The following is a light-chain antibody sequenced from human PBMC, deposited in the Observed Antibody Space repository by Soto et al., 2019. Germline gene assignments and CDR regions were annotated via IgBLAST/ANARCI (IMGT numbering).Light chain of an antibody. CDR2: EVS. Sequence: QSALTQPASVSGSPGQSITISCTGTSSDVGSYNLVSWYQQHPGKAPKLMIYEVSKRPSGVSNRFSGSKSGNTASLTISGLQAEDEADYYCCSYAGSPLVFGTGTKLTVL. CDR1: SSDVGSYNL. J-gene: IGLJ1*01. CDR3: CSYAGSPLV. V-gene: IGLV2-23*02.